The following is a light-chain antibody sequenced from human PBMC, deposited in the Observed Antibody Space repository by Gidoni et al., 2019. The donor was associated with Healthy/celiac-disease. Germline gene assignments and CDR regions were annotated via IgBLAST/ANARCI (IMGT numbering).Light chain of an antibody. CDR3: QQYNSYNT. V-gene: IGKV1-5*03. CDR1: QSISSW. J-gene: IGKJ2*01. Sequence: DIPMTQSPSTLSASVGDRVTITCRASQSISSWLAWYQQKPGKAPKLLIYKASSLESGVPTRVSGSGSGTEFTLSISRLQPDEFATYYCQQYNSYNTFGQGTKLEIK. CDR2: KAS.